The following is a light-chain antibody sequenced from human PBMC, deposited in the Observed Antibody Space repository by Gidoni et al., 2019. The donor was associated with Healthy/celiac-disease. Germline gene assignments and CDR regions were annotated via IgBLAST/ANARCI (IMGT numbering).Light chain of an antibody. Sequence: DIQMTQAPSTLSESVGDRVTITRRASQSISSWLAWYQQKPGKAPKLLIYKASSLESGVPSSFSGSGSGTGFTLTISSLQPDDFATYYFQPYNSYSQTFXQXTKVEIK. CDR3: QPYNSYSQT. V-gene: IGKV1-5*03. J-gene: IGKJ1*01. CDR1: QSISSW. CDR2: KAS.